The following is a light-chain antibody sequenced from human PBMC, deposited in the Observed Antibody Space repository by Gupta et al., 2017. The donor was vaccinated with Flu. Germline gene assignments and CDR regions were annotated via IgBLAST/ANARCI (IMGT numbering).Light chain of an antibody. CDR3: QHSYRLPLT. Sequence: ARVTSTCQASKDISNYLNWYQQKPGKAPRLLIYDASNLETGVPARFSGSRSGTDFTFTITSLQPEDIATYYCQHSYRLPLTFAQGTKVDI. J-gene: IGKJ4*01. CDR2: DAS. V-gene: IGKV1-33*01. CDR1: KDISNY.